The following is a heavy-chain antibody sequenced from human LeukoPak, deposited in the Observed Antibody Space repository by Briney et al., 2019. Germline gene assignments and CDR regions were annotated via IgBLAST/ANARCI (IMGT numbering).Heavy chain of an antibody. V-gene: IGHV3-48*01. CDR1: GFTFSSYS. CDR3: ARDAFDI. Sequence: GGSLRLSCAASGFTFSSYSMNWVRQASGKGLEWVSYISSRSSTIYYADSVKGRFTISRDNAKNSLYLQMNSLRAEDTAMYYCARDAFDIWGQGTMVTVSS. J-gene: IGHJ3*02. CDR2: ISSRSSTI.